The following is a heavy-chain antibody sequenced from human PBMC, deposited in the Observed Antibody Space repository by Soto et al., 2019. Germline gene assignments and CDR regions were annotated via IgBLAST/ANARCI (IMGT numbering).Heavy chain of an antibody. Sequence: GGSLRLSCAASVFTFSSYAMHWVRQAPGKGLEWVAVISYDGSNKYYADSVKGRFTISRDNSKNTLYLQMNSLRAEDTAVYYCARVGPALRAFDIWGQGTMVTVSS. J-gene: IGHJ3*02. CDR1: VFTFSSYA. V-gene: IGHV3-30-3*01. CDR3: ARVGPALRAFDI. CDR2: ISYDGSNK.